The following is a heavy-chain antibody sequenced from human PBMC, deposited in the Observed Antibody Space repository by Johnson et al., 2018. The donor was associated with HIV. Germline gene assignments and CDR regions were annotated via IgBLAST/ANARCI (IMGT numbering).Heavy chain of an antibody. CDR1: GFTVSSNY. J-gene: IGHJ3*02. V-gene: IGHV3-66*02. CDR2: IYDGGTT. D-gene: IGHD3-16*01. CDR3: ARGGRAKDAFDI. Sequence: VQLVESGGGLVQPGGSLRLSCAASGFTVSSNYMSWVRQAPGKGLARVPFIYDGGTTSYADSVKGRFTISRDNSKNTLYLQMNSLRAEDTALYYCARGGRAKDAFDIWGQGTMVTVSS.